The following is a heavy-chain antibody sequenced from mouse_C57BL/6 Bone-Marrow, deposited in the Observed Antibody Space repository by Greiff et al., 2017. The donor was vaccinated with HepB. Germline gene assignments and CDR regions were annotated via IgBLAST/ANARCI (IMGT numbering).Heavy chain of an antibody. CDR1: GYTFTSYW. J-gene: IGHJ4*01. D-gene: IGHD1-1*01. CDR2: IHPNSGST. V-gene: IGHV1-64*01. Sequence: QVHVKQPGAELVKPGASVKLSCKASGYTFTSYWMHWVKQRPGQGLEWIGMIHPNSGSTNYNEKFKSKATLTVDKSSSTAYMQLSSLTSEDSAVYYCARNYGSSPWAMDYWGQGTSVTVSS. CDR3: ARNYGSSPWAMDY.